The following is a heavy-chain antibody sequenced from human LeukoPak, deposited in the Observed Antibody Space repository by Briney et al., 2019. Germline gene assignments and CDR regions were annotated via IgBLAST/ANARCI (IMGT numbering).Heavy chain of an antibody. Sequence: ASVKVSCKASGGTFSSYAISWVRQAPGQGLEWMGWINPNSGGTNYAQKFQGRVTMTRDTSISTAYMELSRLRSDDTAVYYCAREVRYSSSGHWFDPWGQGTLVTVSS. CDR3: AREVRYSSSGHWFDP. CDR2: INPNSGGT. D-gene: IGHD6-6*01. J-gene: IGHJ5*02. CDR1: GGTFSSYA. V-gene: IGHV1-2*02.